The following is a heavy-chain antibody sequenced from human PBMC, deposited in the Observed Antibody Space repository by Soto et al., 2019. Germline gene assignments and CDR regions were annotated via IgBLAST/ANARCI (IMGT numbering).Heavy chain of an antibody. J-gene: IGHJ2*01. CDR2: IIPIFGTA. D-gene: IGHD3-16*01. V-gene: IGHV1-69*13. CDR1: GGTFSSYS. CDR3: ARPFQSWPGGWYFDL. Sequence: SVKVSCKASGGTFSSYSINWVRQAPGQGLEWMGGIIPIFGTANYAQKFQGRVTLTADESTSTAHMELSGLRNEDTAVYYCARPFQSWPGGWYFDLWGRGTLVTVSS.